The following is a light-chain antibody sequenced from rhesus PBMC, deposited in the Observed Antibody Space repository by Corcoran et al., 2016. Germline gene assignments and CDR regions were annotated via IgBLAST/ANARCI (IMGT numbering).Light chain of an antibody. V-gene: IGKV1-43*02. CDR3: LQYNSDPYS. CDR2: GAS. Sequence: DIQMTQSPSSLSASVGDRVTITCRASQGIHTFLNWYQQKPGKPPTRLIYGASSLDSGVPSRFSGSGSGTDFTLPISSLQPEDFATYYCLQYNSDPYSFGQGTKIEIK. CDR1: QGIHTF. J-gene: IGKJ2*01.